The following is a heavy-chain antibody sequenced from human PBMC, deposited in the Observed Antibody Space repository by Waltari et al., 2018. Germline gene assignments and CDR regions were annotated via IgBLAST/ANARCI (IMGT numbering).Heavy chain of an antibody. Sequence: QVQLVQSGSEVKKPGSSVKVSCKASGGTFGSYAVSWVRQAPGQGLEWVGGIKPVLGTTSYAQKFQDRVTLIADDSSSTVYMELSSLKSDDTAVYYCATVTGSGPNAFDIWGQGTMVTVSS. CDR3: ATVTGSGPNAFDI. CDR1: GGTFGSYA. D-gene: IGHD2-15*01. V-gene: IGHV1-69*13. CDR2: IKPVLGTT. J-gene: IGHJ3*02.